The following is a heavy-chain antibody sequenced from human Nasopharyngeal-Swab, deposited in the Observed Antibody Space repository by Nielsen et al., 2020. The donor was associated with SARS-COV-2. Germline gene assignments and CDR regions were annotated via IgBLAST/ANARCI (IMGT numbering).Heavy chain of an antibody. CDR2: IDWDDDK. J-gene: IGHJ4*02. Sequence: SGPTLVKPTQTLTLTCTFSGFSLSTSGMCVSWIRQPPGKALEWLALIDWDDDKYYSTSLKTRLTISKDTSKSQVVLTMTNMDPVVTATHYCARNTGIVAIFDYWGQGTLVTVSS. CDR1: GFSLSTSGMC. V-gene: IGHV2-70*01. D-gene: IGHD5-12*01. CDR3: ARNTGIVAIFDY.